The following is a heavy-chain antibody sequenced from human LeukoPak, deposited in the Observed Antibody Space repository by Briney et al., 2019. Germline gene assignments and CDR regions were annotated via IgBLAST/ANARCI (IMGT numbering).Heavy chain of an antibody. V-gene: IGHV3-9*01. Sequence: GGSLRLSCAASGFTFDDYAMHWVRQAPGKGLEWVSGISWNSGSIGYADSVKGRFTIPRDNAKNSLYLQMNSLRAEDTALYYCARETNLIAVAAIGDYWGQGTLVTVSS. CDR3: ARETNLIAVAAIGDY. CDR1: GFTFDDYA. CDR2: ISWNSGSI. D-gene: IGHD6-19*01. J-gene: IGHJ4*02.